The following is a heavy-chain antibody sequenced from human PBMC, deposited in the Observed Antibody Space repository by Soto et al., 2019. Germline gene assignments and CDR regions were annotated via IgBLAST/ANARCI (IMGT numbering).Heavy chain of an antibody. CDR1: GYTFTIYD. CDR3: ARRLCSGNSCSYYFDY. J-gene: IGHJ4*02. V-gene: IGHV1-8*01. D-gene: IGHD2-15*01. CDR2: MNPNSGNT. Sequence: GASVKVSCKASGYTFTIYDINWVRQATGQGLEWMGWMNPNSGNTDYAQKFQGRVTMTRNTSVSTAYMELSSLRSEDTAVYFCARRLCSGNSCSYYFDYWGQGALVTVSS.